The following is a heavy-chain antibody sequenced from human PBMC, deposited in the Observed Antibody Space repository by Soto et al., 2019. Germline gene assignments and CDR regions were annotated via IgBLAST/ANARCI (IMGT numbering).Heavy chain of an antibody. CDR2: IYYSGST. J-gene: IGHJ5*02. D-gene: IGHD6-19*01. V-gene: IGHV4-39*01. Sequence: QLLLHESGPGLVKPSETLSLTCTVSGASISSSSYYWGWIRQPPGKGLEWIGSIYYSGSTYYNPSLKSRVTISVDTSKNQFSLKLSSVTAADTAVYYCARHGWSHTNWFDPWGQGTLVTVSS. CDR1: GASISSSSYY. CDR3: ARHGWSHTNWFDP.